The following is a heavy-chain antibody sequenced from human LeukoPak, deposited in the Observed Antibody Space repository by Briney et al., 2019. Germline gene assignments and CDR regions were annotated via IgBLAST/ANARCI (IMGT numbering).Heavy chain of an antibody. D-gene: IGHD4-17*01. CDR2: ISFDGSN. V-gene: IGHV3-30*04. CDR3: AKGGYGDYLDYFDY. J-gene: IGHJ4*02. Sequence: GGSLRLSCAASGFTFRSYAMHWVRQAPGKGLEWVAVISFDGSNNADSVKGRFTISRDNSKNTLYLQMNSLRAEDTAVYYCAKGGYGDYLDYFDYWGQGTLVTVSS. CDR1: GFTFRSYA.